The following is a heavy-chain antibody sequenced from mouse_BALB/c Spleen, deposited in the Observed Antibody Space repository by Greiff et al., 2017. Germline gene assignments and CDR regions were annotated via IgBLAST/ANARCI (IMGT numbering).Heavy chain of an antibody. CDR3: ASLIYDGYYGFAY. Sequence: EVQGVESGGGLVKPGGSLKLSCAASGFAFSSYDMSWVRQTPEKRLEWVAYISSGGGSTYYPDTVKGRFTISRDNAKNTLYLQMSSLKSEDTAMYYCASLIYDGYYGFAYWGQGTLVTVSA. CDR1: GFAFSSYD. CDR2: ISSGGGST. J-gene: IGHJ3*01. V-gene: IGHV5-12-1*01. D-gene: IGHD2-3*01.